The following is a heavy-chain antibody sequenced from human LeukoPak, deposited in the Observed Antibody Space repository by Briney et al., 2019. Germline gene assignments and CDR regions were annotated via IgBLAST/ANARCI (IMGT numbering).Heavy chain of an antibody. Sequence: PSETLSLTCTVSGGSISGYYWSWIRQPPVKGLEWIGDIYYSGTTNYNPSLKSRVTISIDTSKNQFSLKLNSVTAADTALYYCARLSGSGDAYNLDYWGQGTLVTVSS. J-gene: IGHJ4*02. CDR1: GGSISGYY. V-gene: IGHV4-59*01. CDR3: ARLSGSGDAYNLDY. CDR2: IYYSGTT. D-gene: IGHD5-24*01.